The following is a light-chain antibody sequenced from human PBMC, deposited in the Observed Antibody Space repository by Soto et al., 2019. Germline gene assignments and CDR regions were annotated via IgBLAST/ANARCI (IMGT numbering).Light chain of an antibody. V-gene: IGKV1-5*01. CDR2: DAS. CDR1: QTTNTW. J-gene: IGKJ2*01. CDR3: QQYISYPYT. Sequence: DIQMTQFPSTLSASVGDRVTITCRASQTTNTWLAWYQQKPGTAPKLLIYDASSLDGGVPSRFSASGSGTEFTLTISSLQPDDLATYYCQQYISYPYTFGQGTKVEIK.